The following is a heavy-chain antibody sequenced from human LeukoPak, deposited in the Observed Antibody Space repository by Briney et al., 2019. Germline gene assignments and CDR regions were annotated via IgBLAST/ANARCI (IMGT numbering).Heavy chain of an antibody. J-gene: IGHJ4*02. Sequence: GGSLRLSCAASGFTFSSYGMHWVRQAPGKGLEWVAVISYDGSNKYYADSVKGRFTISRDNSKNTLYLQMNSLRAEDTAVYYCAKGLYDSSGYSCFDYWGQGTLVTVSS. D-gene: IGHD3-22*01. CDR2: ISYDGSNK. CDR3: AKGLYDSSGYSCFDY. CDR1: GFTFSSYG. V-gene: IGHV3-30*18.